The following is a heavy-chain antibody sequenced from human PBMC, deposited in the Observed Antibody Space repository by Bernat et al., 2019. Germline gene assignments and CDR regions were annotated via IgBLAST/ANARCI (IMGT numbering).Heavy chain of an antibody. CDR1: GFSFSNAW. Sequence: EVQLVESGGGLVKPGGSLRLSCAASGFSFSNAWMSWVRQAPGKGLEWVGRIKRKNDGGTTDYAAPGKGRFTISSDDAKTTRYLQMNSLKTEDTAVYYCTTGYCSNGVCYTYFDHWGQGTLVTVSS. CDR3: TTGYCSNGVCYTYFDH. V-gene: IGHV3-15*01. D-gene: IGHD2-8*01. CDR2: IKRKNDGGTT. J-gene: IGHJ4*02.